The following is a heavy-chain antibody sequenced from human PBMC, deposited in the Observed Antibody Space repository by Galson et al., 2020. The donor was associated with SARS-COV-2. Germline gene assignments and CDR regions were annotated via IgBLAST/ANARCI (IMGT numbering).Heavy chain of an antibody. D-gene: IGHD2-2*02. CDR3: ARDKYCSSTSCYIGWFDP. V-gene: IGHV3-11*06. Sequence: GGSLRLSCAASGFTFSDYYMSWIRQAPGKGLEWVSYISSSSYTNYADSVKGRFTISRDNAKNSLYLQMNSLRAEDTAVYYCARDKYCSSTSCYIGWFDPWGQGTLVTVSS. CDR1: GFTFSDYY. J-gene: IGHJ5*02. CDR2: ISSSSYT.